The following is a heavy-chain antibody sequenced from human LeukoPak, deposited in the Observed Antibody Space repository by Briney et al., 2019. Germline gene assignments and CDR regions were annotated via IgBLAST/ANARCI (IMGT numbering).Heavy chain of an antibody. V-gene: IGHV3-23*01. CDR1: GFTFSSYA. Sequence: GGSLRLSCAASGFTFSSYAMSWVRQAPGKGLEWVSAISGSSGSTYYADSVKGRFTISRDNSKNTLYLQMNSLRAEDTAVYYCAKTPPLGRYFDWLLSGAFDYWGQGTLVTVSS. J-gene: IGHJ4*02. CDR3: AKTPPLGRYFDWLLSGAFDY. D-gene: IGHD3-9*01. CDR2: ISGSSGST.